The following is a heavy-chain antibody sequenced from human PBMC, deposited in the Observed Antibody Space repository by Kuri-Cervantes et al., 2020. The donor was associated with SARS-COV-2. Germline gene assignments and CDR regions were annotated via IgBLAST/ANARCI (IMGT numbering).Heavy chain of an antibody. CDR3: ARGVIPDRPRDRVFGGSISKSSPHYFGMDV. Sequence: GGSLRLSCAASHFTFSSYAFHWVRQAPGQGLEWVAAISYDGNNKYFADSVRGRFTVSRDNSKNTLYLEMDGLRPEDTAVYYCARGVIPDRPRDRVFGGSISKSSPHYFGMDVWGQGTTVTVSS. CDR1: HFTFSSYA. J-gene: IGHJ6*02. D-gene: IGHD3-3*02. CDR2: ISYDGNNK. V-gene: IGHV3-30*04.